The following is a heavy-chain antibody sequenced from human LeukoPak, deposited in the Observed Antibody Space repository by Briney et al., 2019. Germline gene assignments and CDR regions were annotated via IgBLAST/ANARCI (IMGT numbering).Heavy chain of an antibody. CDR1: GGSFSGYY. CDR2: INHSGST. Sequence: SETLSLTCAVYGGSFSGYYWSWIRQPPWKGLEWIGEINHSGSTNYNPSLKSRVTISVDTSKNQFSLKLSSVTAADTAVYYCARKSGHDYYDSSGYYYHYWGQGTLVTVSS. D-gene: IGHD3-22*01. J-gene: IGHJ4*02. V-gene: IGHV4-34*01. CDR3: ARKSGHDYYDSSGYYYHY.